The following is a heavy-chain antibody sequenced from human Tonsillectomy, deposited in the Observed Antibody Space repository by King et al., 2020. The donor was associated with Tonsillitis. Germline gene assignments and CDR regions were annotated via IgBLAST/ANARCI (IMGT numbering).Heavy chain of an antibody. CDR3: ARDALSSAYYYYVDF. D-gene: IGHD3-22*01. CDR1: GFTFNDYY. J-gene: IGHJ4*02. Sequence: VQLVESGGGLVKPGGSLRLSFAASGFTFNDYYMIWIRQAPGKGLEWVSYIRSSGSTVYYADYVKGRFTISRDNAKKSLYLQMNSLIAEDTAVYFCARDALSSAYYYYVDFWGQGTLVTVSS. V-gene: IGHV3-11*01. CDR2: IRSSGSTV.